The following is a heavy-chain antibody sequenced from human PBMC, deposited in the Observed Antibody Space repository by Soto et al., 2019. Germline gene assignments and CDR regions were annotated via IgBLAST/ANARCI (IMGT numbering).Heavy chain of an antibody. CDR2: IWYDGSNK. V-gene: IGHV3-33*01. D-gene: IGHD2-2*01. J-gene: IGHJ6*02. CDR1: GFTFSSYG. CDR3: ARDHCSSTSGFYYYYVMDV. Sequence: QVQLVESGGGVVQPGRSLRLSCAASGFTFSSYGMHWVRQAPGKGLEWVAVIWYDGSNKYYADSVKGRFTISRDNSKNTLYLQMNSLRAEDTAVYYCARDHCSSTSGFYYYYVMDVWCQGNTVTVSS.